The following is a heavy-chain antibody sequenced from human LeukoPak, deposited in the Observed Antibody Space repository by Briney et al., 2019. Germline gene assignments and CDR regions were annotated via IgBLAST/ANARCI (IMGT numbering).Heavy chain of an antibody. V-gene: IGHV1-69*02. CDR3: ARWNRNDSSGRDAFDI. D-gene: IGHD3-22*01. CDR2: IIPILGIA. J-gene: IGHJ3*02. Sequence: GASVKVSCKASGYTFISYYMHWVRQAPGQGLEWMGRIIPILGIANYAQKFQGRVTITADKSTSTAYMELSSLRSEDTAVYYCARWNRNDSSGRDAFDIWGQGTMVTVSS. CDR1: GYTFISYY.